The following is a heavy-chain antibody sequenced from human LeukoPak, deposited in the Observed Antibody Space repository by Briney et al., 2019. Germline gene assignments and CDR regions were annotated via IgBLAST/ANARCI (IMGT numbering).Heavy chain of an antibody. Sequence: SETLSLTCTVSGGSISSSSYYWGWLRQPPGKGLEWIGSIYLSGSTYYNPSLKSRVTISVDTSKNQFSLKLSSVTAADTALYYCARVPTVTFFDYWGQGTLVTVSS. J-gene: IGHJ4*02. D-gene: IGHD4-11*01. CDR2: IYLSGST. V-gene: IGHV4-39*07. CDR3: ARVPTVTFFDY. CDR1: GGSISSSSYY.